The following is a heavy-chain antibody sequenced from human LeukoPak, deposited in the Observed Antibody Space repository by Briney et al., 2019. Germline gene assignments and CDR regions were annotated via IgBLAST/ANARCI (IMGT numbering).Heavy chain of an antibody. CDR1: GYSFTSYG. J-gene: IGHJ4*02. Sequence: SEKVSCKVSGYSFTSYGISWVRQAPGQGLEWMGWISAYNGNTNYAQKLQGRVTMTTDTSTSTAYMELRSLRSDDTAVYYCARDTTSYIPDFDYWGQGTLVTVSS. V-gene: IGHV1-18*01. CDR3: ARDTTSYIPDFDY. CDR2: ISAYNGNT. D-gene: IGHD1-14*01.